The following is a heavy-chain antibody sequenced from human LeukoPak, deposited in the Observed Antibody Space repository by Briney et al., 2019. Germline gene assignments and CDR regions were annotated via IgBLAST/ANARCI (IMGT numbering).Heavy chain of an antibody. J-gene: IGHJ4*02. Sequence: GASVKVSCKASGGTFSSYAISWVRQAPGQGLEWMGRIIPILGIANYAQKFQGRVTITADKSTSTAYMELSSLRSEDTAVYYCARDGRAQLAVTFDYWGQGTLVTVSS. V-gene: IGHV1-69*04. CDR3: ARDGRAQLAVTFDY. CDR1: GGTFSSYA. CDR2: IIPILGIA. D-gene: IGHD1-1*01.